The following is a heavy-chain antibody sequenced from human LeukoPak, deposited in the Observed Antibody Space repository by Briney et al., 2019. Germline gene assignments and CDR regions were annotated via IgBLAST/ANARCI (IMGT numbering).Heavy chain of an antibody. CDR3: ARVIAAAGKNDY. CDR1: GGSISSGGYY. CDR2: IYYSGST. Sequence: SGTLSLTCTVSGGSISSGGYYWSWIRQHPGKGLEWIGYIYYSGSTYYNPSLKSRVTISVDTSKNQFSLKLSSVTAADTAVYYCARVIAAAGKNDYWGQGTLVTVSS. V-gene: IGHV4-31*03. J-gene: IGHJ4*02. D-gene: IGHD6-13*01.